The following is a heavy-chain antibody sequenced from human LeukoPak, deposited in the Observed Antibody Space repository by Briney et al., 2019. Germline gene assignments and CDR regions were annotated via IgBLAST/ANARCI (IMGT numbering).Heavy chain of an antibody. CDR3: AITGLRDFDP. CDR1: GFTFSSST. V-gene: IGHV3-23*01. J-gene: IGHJ5*02. CDR2: ITGGGGSST. Sequence: GRSLRLSCAASGFTFSSSTMTWVRQAPGKGLEWVSSITGGGGSSTYHADSVKGRFTISRDNSKDTLFLQMNSLRAEDTAVYYCAITGLRDFDPWGQGTLVTVSS. D-gene: IGHD3-3*01.